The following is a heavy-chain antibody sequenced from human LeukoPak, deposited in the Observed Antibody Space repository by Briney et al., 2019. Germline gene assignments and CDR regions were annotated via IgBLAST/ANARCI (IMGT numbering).Heavy chain of an antibody. CDR2: ISAYNGNT. D-gene: IGHD1-26*01. V-gene: IGHV1-18*01. Sequence: ASVKVSCKASGYTFTSYGISWVRQAPGQGLEWTGWISAYNGNTNYAQKLQGRVTMTTDTSTSTAYMELRSLRSDDTAVCYCARDRVGATGGWFDPWGQGTLVTVSS. CDR3: ARDRVGATGGWFDP. CDR1: GYTFTSYG. J-gene: IGHJ5*02.